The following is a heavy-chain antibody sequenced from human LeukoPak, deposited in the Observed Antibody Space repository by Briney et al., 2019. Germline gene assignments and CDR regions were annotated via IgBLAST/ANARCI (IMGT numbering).Heavy chain of an antibody. CDR1: GGTFSSYA. CDR3: AREGDYDSSGYYFDY. Sequence: ASVKVPFKASGGTFSSYAISWVRQAPGQGLEWMGRIIPIFGIANYAQKFQGRVTITADKSTSTAYMELSSLRSEDTAVYYCAREGDYDSSGYYFDYWGQGTLVTVSS. V-gene: IGHV1-69*04. J-gene: IGHJ4*02. CDR2: IIPIFGIA. D-gene: IGHD3-22*01.